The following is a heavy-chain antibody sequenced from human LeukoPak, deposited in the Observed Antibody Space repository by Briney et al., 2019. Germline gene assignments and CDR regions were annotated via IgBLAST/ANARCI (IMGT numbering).Heavy chain of an antibody. V-gene: IGHV1-2*02. CDR2: INPNSGGT. J-gene: IGHJ6*03. CDR3: ARDRSAYIVVVPAAKGSYYYYYMDV. CDR1: GYTFTGYY. D-gene: IGHD2-2*01. Sequence: ASVKVSCKASGYTFTGYYMHWVRQAPGQGLEWMGWINPNSGGTNYAQKFQGRVTMTRDTSISTAYMELSRLRSDDTAVYYCARDRSAYIVVVPAAKGSYYYYYMDVWGKGTTVTVSS.